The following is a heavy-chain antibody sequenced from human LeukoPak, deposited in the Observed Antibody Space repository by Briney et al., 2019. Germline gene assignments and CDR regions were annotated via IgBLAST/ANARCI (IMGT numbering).Heavy chain of an antibody. CDR3: ARSYGSGSYYGGNYFDN. D-gene: IGHD3-10*01. CDR2: INPNSGGT. Sequence: ASVKVSCKASGYTFTGYYVHWVRQAPGQGLEWMGWINPNSGGTSYAHNFQGRVTMSRDTSISTAYMELSRLRSDDTAVYYCARSYGSGSYYGGNYFDNWGQGTLVTVSS. CDR1: GYTFTGYY. J-gene: IGHJ4*02. V-gene: IGHV1-2*07.